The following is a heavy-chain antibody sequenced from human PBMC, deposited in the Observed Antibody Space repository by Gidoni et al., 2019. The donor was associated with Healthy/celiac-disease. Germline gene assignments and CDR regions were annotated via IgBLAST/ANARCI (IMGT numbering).Heavy chain of an antibody. Sequence: EVQLVESGGGVVQPGGSLRLSCAAPGFTSVSAWMSWVRQAPGKGLEWVANIKQDGSEKYYVDSVKGRFTISRDNAKNSLYLQMNSLRAENTAVYYCAGDSADSSGYRHYYYYYMDVWGKGTTVTVSS. J-gene: IGHJ6*03. CDR2: IKQDGSEK. CDR3: AGDSADSSGYRHYYYYYMDV. CDR1: GFTSVSAW. D-gene: IGHD3-22*01. V-gene: IGHV3-7*03.